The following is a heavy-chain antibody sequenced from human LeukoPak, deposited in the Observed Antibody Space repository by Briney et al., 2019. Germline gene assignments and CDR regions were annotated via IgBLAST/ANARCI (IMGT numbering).Heavy chain of an antibody. CDR1: GFTFSSYW. CDR2: IKQDGSEK. CDR3: ADTPRDDAFDI. D-gene: IGHD2-2*02. J-gene: IGHJ3*02. Sequence: GGSLRLSCAASGFTFSSYWMSWVRQAPGKGLEWVANIKQDGSEKYYVDSVKGRFTISRDNSKNTLYLQMNSLRAEDTAVYYCADTPRDDAFDIWGQGTMVTVSS. V-gene: IGHV3-7*01.